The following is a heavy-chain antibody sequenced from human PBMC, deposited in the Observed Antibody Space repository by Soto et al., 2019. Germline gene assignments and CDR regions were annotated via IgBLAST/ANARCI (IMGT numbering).Heavy chain of an antibody. D-gene: IGHD3-10*01. CDR3: ARATSGSYYSL. V-gene: IGHV3-13*01. CDR1: GFTFSSYD. J-gene: IGHJ4*02. Sequence: GGSLRLSCAASGFTFSSYDMHWVRQATGKGLEWVSAIGSAGDTYYPGSVKGRFTISRVNAKNSLYLQMNSLRAGDTAPYYCARATSGSYYSLWGQGTLVTVSS. CDR2: IGSAGDT.